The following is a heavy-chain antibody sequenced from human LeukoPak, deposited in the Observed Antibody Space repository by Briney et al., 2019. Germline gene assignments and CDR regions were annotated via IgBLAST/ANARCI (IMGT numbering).Heavy chain of an antibody. CDR1: GGSISSYY. Sequence: SETLSLTCTVSGGSISSYYWSWIRQPPGKGLEWVGYIYYSGSTNYNPSLKSRVTISVDTSKNQFSLKLSSVTAADTAVYYCARGEGYCSSTSCYTYYFDYWGQGTLVTVSS. CDR2: IYYSGST. D-gene: IGHD2-2*02. V-gene: IGHV4-59*01. CDR3: ARGEGYCSSTSCYTYYFDY. J-gene: IGHJ4*02.